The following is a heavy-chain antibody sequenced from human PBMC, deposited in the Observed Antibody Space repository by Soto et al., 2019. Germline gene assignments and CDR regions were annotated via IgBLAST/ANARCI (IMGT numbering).Heavy chain of an antibody. J-gene: IGHJ3*02. V-gene: IGHV4-59*01. D-gene: IGHD6-13*01. CDR3: ARSSASWYSGAFDI. CDR2: IYYRGNT. CDR1: GGSITSYY. Sequence: SETLSLTCTVSGGSITSYYWSWIRQPPGKGLEWLGYIYYRGNTNYNPSLKSRLTILVDTSKNQLSLKLSSVTAADTAVYYCARSSASWYSGAFDIWGQGTMVTVSS.